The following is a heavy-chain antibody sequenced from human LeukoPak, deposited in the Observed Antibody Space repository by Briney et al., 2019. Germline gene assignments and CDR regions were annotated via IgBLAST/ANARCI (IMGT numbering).Heavy chain of an antibody. D-gene: IGHD3-10*01. CDR3: ARLLASITMVRGVDYYGMDV. CDR1: GGSISSYY. CDR2: IYYSGST. J-gene: IGHJ6*02. V-gene: IGHV4-59*08. Sequence: SETLSLTCTVSGGSISSYYWSWIRQPPGKGLEWIGYIYYSGSTNYNPSLKSRVTISVDTSKNQFSLKLSSVTAADTAVYYCARLLASITMVRGVDYYGMDVWGQGTTVTVSS.